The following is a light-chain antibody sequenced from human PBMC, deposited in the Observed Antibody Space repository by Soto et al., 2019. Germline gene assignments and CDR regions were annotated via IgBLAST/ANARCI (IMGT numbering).Light chain of an antibody. CDR2: KAS. Sequence: DIQMTQSPSALSASVGDRVTITCRASQTIGTWLAWYQQKPGKAPKLLIYKASSLESGVPSRFSGSGSGTDFTLTISSLQPDDSANYYCQQYSSYRIFTFGPGTKVDVK. V-gene: IGKV1-5*03. CDR3: QQYSSYRIFT. CDR1: QTIGTW. J-gene: IGKJ3*01.